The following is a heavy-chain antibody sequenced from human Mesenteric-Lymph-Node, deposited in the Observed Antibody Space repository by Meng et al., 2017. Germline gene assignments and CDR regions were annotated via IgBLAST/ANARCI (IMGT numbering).Heavy chain of an antibody. D-gene: IGHD3-3*01. Sequence: GESLKISCAASRFTFSSYEMNWVRQAPGKGLEWISYISSSGTTIYYADSVKGRFTISRDNAKNSLYLQMNSLRAEDTAVYYCARDLTYFWSGYFHFDSWGQGTLVTVSS. CDR3: ARDLTYFWSGYFHFDS. CDR2: ISSSGTTI. CDR1: RFTFSSYE. J-gene: IGHJ4*02. V-gene: IGHV3-48*03.